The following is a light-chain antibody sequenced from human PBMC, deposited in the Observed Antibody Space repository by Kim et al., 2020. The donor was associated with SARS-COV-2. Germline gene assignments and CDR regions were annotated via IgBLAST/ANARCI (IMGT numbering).Light chain of an antibody. V-gene: IGKV3-20*01. J-gene: IGKJ1*01. CDR1: QDVDNSQ. CDR2: GAS. Sequence: EIVLTQSPGTLSLSPGERATLSCRASQDVDNSQLAWYQQKPGQAPRLLVYGASSRATGIPDKFSGSGSGTDFTLTISRLEPEEFAVYYCHQYGSSPATFGQGTKVDIK. CDR3: HQYGSSPAT.